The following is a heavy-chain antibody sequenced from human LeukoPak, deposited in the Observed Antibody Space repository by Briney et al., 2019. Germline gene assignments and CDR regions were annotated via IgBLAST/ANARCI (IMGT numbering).Heavy chain of an antibody. CDR3: ARVDGDGYNIPDY. Sequence: KASETLSLTCAVYGESFSSYYWSWIRQPPGKGLEWIGEINHSGNTNYNPSLKSRVTISVDTSKNQFSLKLSSVTAADTAVYYCARVDGDGYNIPDYWGQGTMVTVS. CDR1: GESFSSYY. D-gene: IGHD5-24*01. CDR2: INHSGNT. V-gene: IGHV4-34*01. J-gene: IGHJ4*02.